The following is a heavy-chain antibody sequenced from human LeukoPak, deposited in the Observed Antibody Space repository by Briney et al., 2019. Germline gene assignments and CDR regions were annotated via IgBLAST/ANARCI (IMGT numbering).Heavy chain of an antibody. CDR1: GYSFTDHW. J-gene: IGHJ6*02. CDR2: IYPGDSDT. V-gene: IGHV5-51*01. CDR3: ARLFTLVRRHGLDV. D-gene: IGHD1-26*01. Sequence: GESLNISCKSFGYSFTDHWVAWVRQMPGKGPEWMGIIYPGDSDTRYSPSFQGQVTISADRSAATAFLHVNSLKASDTAIYYCARLFTLVRRHGLDVWGQGTTVTVSS.